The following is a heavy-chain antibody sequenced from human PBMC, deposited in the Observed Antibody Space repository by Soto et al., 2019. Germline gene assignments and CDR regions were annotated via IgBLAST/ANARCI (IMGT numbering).Heavy chain of an antibody. J-gene: IGHJ5*02. CDR1: GGSISIGGYS. CDR2: IYHSGST. CDR3: ARASTYYYDSSGYYPYNWFDP. Sequence: SETLSLTCAFSGGSISIGGYSWSWIRQPPGKGLEWIGYIYHSGSTYYNPSLKSRVTISVDRSKNQFSLKLSSVTAADTAVYYCARASTYYYDSSGYYPYNWFDPWGQGTLVTVSS. V-gene: IGHV4-30-2*01. D-gene: IGHD3-22*01.